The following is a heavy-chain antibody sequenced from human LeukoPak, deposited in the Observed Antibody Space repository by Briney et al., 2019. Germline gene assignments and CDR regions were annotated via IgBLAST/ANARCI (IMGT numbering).Heavy chain of an antibody. V-gene: IGHV3-66*01. CDR3: ARDAWNDGR. CDR1: GLTVSSNY. J-gene: IGHJ4*02. CDR2: IYSGGST. D-gene: IGHD1-1*01. Sequence: GGSLRLSCAAPGLTVSSNYMSCVRQAPGKGLEWVSVIYSGGSTYYADSVKGRFTISRDNSKNTLYLQMNSLRAEDTAVYCCARDAWNDGRWGQGTLVTVSS.